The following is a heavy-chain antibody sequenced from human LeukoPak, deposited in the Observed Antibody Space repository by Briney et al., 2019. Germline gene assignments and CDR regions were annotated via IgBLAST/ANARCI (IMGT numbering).Heavy chain of an antibody. CDR1: GGSISSSSYY. CDR2: IYYTGSP. CDR3: ARQTYFYEASGHLNDN. Sequence: PSETLSLTCTVSGGSISSSSYYWGWIRQPPGKGLEGIGSIYYTGSPFYNPSLRSRVTMSVDTAENQFSLNLNSVTAADTAIYYCARQTYFYEASGHLNDNWGQGTLVTVSS. D-gene: IGHD2-15*01. V-gene: IGHV4-39*01. J-gene: IGHJ4*02.